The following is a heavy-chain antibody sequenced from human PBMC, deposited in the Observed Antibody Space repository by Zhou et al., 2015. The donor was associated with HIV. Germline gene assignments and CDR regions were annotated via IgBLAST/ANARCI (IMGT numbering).Heavy chain of an antibody. CDR3: ARDLGRSDIVVVPAPIDL. J-gene: IGHJ2*01. CDR1: GGTFSSYT. D-gene: IGHD2-2*01. CDR2: IIPILGIA. Sequence: QVQLVQSGAEVKKPGSSVKVSCKASGGTFSSYTISWVRQAPGQGLEWMGRIIPILGIANYAQKFQGRVTITADKSTSTAYMELSSLRSEDTAVYYCARDLGRSDIVVVPAPIDLWGRGTLVTVSS. V-gene: IGHV1-69*08.